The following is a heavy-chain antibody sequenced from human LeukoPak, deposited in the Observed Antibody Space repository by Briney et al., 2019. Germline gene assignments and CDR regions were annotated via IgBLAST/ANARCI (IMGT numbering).Heavy chain of an antibody. CDR1: GFTFSSYA. V-gene: IGHV3-23*01. J-gene: IGHJ5*02. Sequence: PGGSLRLSCAASGFTFSSYAMSWVRQAPGKGLEWVSAISGSGGSTYYADSVKGRFTISRDNSKNTLYLQMNSLRAEDTAIYYCANRSLAYCSSTSCYEGGWFDPWGQGTLVTVSS. CDR2: ISGSGGST. CDR3: ANRSLAYCSSTSCYEGGWFDP. D-gene: IGHD2-2*01.